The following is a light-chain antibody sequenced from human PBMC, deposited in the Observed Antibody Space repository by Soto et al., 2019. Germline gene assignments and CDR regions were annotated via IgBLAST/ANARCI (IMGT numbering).Light chain of an antibody. V-gene: IGKV3-15*01. CDR3: QQYFTLPYN. CDR2: GAS. Sequence: EIVMTQSPASLSVSPGDRATLSCRASQSVGSNLAWFQQKPGQAPRLLIYGASTRASGTPARFSGGGSGTEFTLTITSLQFVDFSRYHCQQYFTLPYNFGQVTNLEVK. J-gene: IGKJ2*01. CDR1: QSVGSN.